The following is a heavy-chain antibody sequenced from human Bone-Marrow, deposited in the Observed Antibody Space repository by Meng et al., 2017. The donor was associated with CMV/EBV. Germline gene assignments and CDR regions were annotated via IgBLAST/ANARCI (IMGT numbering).Heavy chain of an antibody. CDR2: IYSGDSRT. CDR1: GFTFSDYA. CDR3: GKGQGGNTYGAPVY. Sequence: GGSLRLSCAASGFTFSDYAMNWVRQAPGKGLEWVSVIYSGDSRTYYADSVKGRFTISRDNSKNTMYLQMNSLRADDTAVYYCGKGQGGNTYGAPVYWGQGTLVTVSS. V-gene: IGHV3-23*03. J-gene: IGHJ4*02. D-gene: IGHD5-18*01.